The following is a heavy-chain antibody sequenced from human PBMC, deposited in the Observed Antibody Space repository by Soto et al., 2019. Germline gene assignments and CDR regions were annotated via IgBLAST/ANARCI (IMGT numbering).Heavy chain of an antibody. CDR3: TRGPRPISTGTGAY. Sequence: GSLRLSCAASGFIFKMYWMHWVRQSPGKGLVWISRIYNDGTYSDYADSVRGRFAISRDNVNDTLYLQMNNLRAEDSGLYYCTRGPRPISTGTGAYWGQGTQVTVSS. CDR2: IYNDGTYS. D-gene: IGHD3-10*01. CDR1: GFIFKMYW. J-gene: IGHJ4*02. V-gene: IGHV3-74*01.